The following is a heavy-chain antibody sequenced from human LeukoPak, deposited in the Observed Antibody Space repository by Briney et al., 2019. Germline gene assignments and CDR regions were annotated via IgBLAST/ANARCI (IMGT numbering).Heavy chain of an antibody. D-gene: IGHD6-25*01. V-gene: IGHV4-39*01. CDR1: PVSLSGDVYY. Sequence: SETLSLTCTVSPVSLSGDVYYWGWLRQPPGREVEWMGSINFDGGSYYNPAPQNRITIFVEVGTHHVAVLLTYVTDADTALYYCSRLARGAASKGDRFDLWGRGSQVTVSS. CDR2: INFDGGS. J-gene: IGHJ5*02. CDR3: SRLARGAASKGDRFDL.